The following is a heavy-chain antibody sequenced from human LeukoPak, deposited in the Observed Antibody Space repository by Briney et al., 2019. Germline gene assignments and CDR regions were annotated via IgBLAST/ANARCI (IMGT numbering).Heavy chain of an antibody. CDR3: ARGGYSSGYPYYMDV. CDR1: GFTFSSYW. J-gene: IGHJ6*03. D-gene: IGHD6-19*01. CDR2: IKQDGSEK. V-gene: IGHV3-7*01. Sequence: GGSLRLSCAASGFTFSSYWLSWVRQAPGKGLEWVANIKQDGSEKYYVDSVKGRFTISRDNAKNSLYLQMNSLRAEDTAVYYCARGGYSSGYPYYMDVWGKGTTVTVSS.